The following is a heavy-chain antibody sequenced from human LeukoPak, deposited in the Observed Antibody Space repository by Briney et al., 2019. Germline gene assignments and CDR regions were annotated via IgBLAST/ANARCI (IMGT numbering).Heavy chain of an antibody. CDR3: ARQTRSWGYGVQWFFVW. Sequence: TSETLSLTCTVSGGSICSGGYYWSWIRQHLGKGLEWIGYIYYSGSTYYNPSRKSRVTISVDTSKNQFSLKLSSVAAADTAVYCCARQTRSWGYGVQWFFVWWGEGTLVTVS. CDR1: GGSICSGGYY. CDR2: IYYSGST. D-gene: IGHD2-8*01. V-gene: IGHV4-31*03. J-gene: IGHJ4*02.